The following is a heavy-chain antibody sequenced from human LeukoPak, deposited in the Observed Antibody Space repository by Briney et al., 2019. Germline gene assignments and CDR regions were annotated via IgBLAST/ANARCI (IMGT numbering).Heavy chain of an antibody. CDR1: GGTFSSYA. CDR2: IIPILGIA. D-gene: IGHD3-22*01. J-gene: IGHJ5*02. V-gene: IGHV1-69*04. Sequence: ASVKVSCKASGGTFSSYAISWVRQAPGQGLEWMGRIIPILGIANYAQKFQGRVTITADKSTSTAYMELSSLRSEDTAVYYCARPYYYDSRIINWFDPWGQGTLVTVSS. CDR3: ARPYYYDSRIINWFDP.